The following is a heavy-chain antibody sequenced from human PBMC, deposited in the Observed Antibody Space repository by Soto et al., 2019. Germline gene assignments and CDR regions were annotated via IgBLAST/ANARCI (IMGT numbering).Heavy chain of an antibody. CDR1: GFTFSTYY. J-gene: IGHJ4*02. V-gene: IGHV3-74*01. Sequence: GGSLRLSCAASGFTFSTYYMHWVRQAPGKGLVWVSRINEDGRFTDYADSVKGRFSISRDNAKNTLYLQMNNLRAEDTAVYHCARVEHCDGTGCYSMFDNWGQGALVTVSS. CDR3: ARVEHCDGTGCYSMFDN. CDR2: INEDGRFT. D-gene: IGHD2-2*01.